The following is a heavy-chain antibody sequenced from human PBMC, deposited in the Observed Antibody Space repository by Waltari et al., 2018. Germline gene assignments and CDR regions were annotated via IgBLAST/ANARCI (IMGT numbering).Heavy chain of an antibody. J-gene: IGHJ5*02. CDR2: IIPILGIA. Sequence: QVQLVPSGAPVKKPGSSLKVSCTASRGTFSSYAIRWVRQAPGQGPEWMGGIIPILGIANYAQKFQGRVTITADESTSTAYMELSSLRSEDTAVYYCARVITVVVPAAMRGWFDPWGQGTLVTVSS. CDR1: RGTFSSYA. V-gene: IGHV1-69*04. CDR3: ARVITVVVPAAMRGWFDP. D-gene: IGHD2-2*01.